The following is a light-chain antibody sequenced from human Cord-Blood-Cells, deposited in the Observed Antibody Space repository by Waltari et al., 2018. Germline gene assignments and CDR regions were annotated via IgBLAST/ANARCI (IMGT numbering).Light chain of an antibody. J-gene: IGKJ2*01. V-gene: IGKV4-1*01. CDR3: QQYYSTPYT. Sequence: DIVMTQSPDSLAVSLGERATINCKSSQSVLYSSNNKNYLDWYQQKPGQPPKLLIYWASTRESGVPDRFSGSGSRTDFTLTISSLQAEDVAVYYCQQYYSTPYTFGQGTKLEIK. CDR2: WAS. CDR1: QSVLYSSNNKNY.